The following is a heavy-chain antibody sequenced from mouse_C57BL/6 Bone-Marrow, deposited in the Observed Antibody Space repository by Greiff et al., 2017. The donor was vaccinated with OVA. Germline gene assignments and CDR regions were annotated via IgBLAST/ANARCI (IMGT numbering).Heavy chain of an antibody. Sequence: EVQGVESGGGLVKPGGSLKLSCAASGFTFSSYAMSWVRQTPEKRLEWVATISDGGSYTYYPDNVKGRFTISRDNAKNNLYLQMSHLKSEDTAMYYCARGAQGYFDYWGQGTTLTVSS. D-gene: IGHD3-2*02. CDR3: ARGAQGYFDY. J-gene: IGHJ2*01. CDR2: ISDGGSYT. V-gene: IGHV5-4*01. CDR1: GFTFSSYA.